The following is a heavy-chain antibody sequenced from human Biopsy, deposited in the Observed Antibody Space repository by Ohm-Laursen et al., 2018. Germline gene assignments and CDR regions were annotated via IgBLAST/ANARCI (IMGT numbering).Heavy chain of an antibody. J-gene: IGHJ6*02. V-gene: IGHV1-58*01. Sequence: ASVKVSCKASGFTFSSSAVQWVPQARGQRLEWIGWIVVGSGHTDYAQKFQERVTITRDMSTSTAYMELTSLRSEDTAVYYCAATSTLYYYYYAMDVWDQGTTITVSS. CDR3: AATSTLYYYYYAMDV. CDR1: GFTFSSSA. CDR2: IVVGSGHT.